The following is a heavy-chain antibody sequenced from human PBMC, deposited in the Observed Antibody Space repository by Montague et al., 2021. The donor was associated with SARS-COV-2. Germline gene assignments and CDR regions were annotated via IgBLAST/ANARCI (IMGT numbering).Heavy chain of an antibody. CDR2: VNFRGRT. D-gene: IGHD3-10*01. CDR3: ARFPHGSGSYNTDYNYGTDV. J-gene: IGHJ6*02. CDR1: GGSFNDFY. Sequence: SETLSLTCVVYGGSFNDFYWSWIRQPPGKGLEWIGEVNFRGRTNYNPSLKSRATVSVDKSNNHFSLRLSSVTAADTAVYYCARFPHGSGSYNTDYNYGTDVWGQGTTVTVSS. V-gene: IGHV4-34*01.